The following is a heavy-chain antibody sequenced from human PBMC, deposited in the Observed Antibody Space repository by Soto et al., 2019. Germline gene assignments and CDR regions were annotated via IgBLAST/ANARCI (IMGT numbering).Heavy chain of an antibody. V-gene: IGHV4-30-4*01. CDR3: ARAQGSGFLVS. J-gene: IGHJ4*02. Sequence: QVQLQESGPGLVKPSQTLSLTCTVSGGSISSGDYYWSWIRQPTGKGLEWIGYIYYSGSTYYKPSFKNRVTISGDTSTDQFSMKLCSVTAADTTVLYCARAQGSGFLVSWGQGTLVTVSS. CDR1: GGSISSGDYY. CDR2: IYYSGST. D-gene: IGHD3-10*01.